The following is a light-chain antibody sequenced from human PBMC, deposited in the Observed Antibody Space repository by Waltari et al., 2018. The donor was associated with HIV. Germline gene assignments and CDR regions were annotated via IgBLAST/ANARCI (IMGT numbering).Light chain of an antibody. CDR1: RSRLHSNGYNC. V-gene: IGKV2-28*01. CDR3: MQALQTPNT. CDR2: LGS. Sequence: DIGITRSPLPLPVPPGDPASIPCRSRRSRLHSNGYNCVDWFREKPGQSPQVLFYLGSSGASGVPDRFSGGGSGTEFTLKISRVEAEDVGVYYCMQALQTPNTFGQGTKLEIK. J-gene: IGKJ2*01.